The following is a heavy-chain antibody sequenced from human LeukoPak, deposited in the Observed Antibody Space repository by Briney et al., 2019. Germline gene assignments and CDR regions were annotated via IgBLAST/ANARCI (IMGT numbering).Heavy chain of an antibody. CDR2: IYYSGST. J-gene: IGHJ5*02. CDR1: GGSISSSSYY. D-gene: IGHD1-14*01. Sequence: SETLSLTCTVSGGSISSSSYYWGWIRQPPGKGLEWIGSIYYSGSTYYNPSLKSRVTISVDTSKNQFSLKLSSVTAADTAVYYCARVLSDGTWFDPWGQGTLVTVSS. CDR3: ARVLSDGTWFDP. V-gene: IGHV4-39*07.